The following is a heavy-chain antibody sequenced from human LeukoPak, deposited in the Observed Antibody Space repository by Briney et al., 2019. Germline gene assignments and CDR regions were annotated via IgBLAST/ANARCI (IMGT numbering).Heavy chain of an antibody. CDR2: IGTTGDT. V-gene: IGHV3-13*01. Sequence: PGGSLRLSCAASGFAFSNYDFHWVRQVTGKRLEWVSGIGTTGDTYYPASVKGRFTISRENARNSLYLQMNSLRAGDTAVYYCVRVNWLHYSGMDAWGQGTTVTVSS. CDR1: GFAFSNYD. D-gene: IGHD5-12*01. CDR3: VRVNWLHYSGMDA. J-gene: IGHJ6*02.